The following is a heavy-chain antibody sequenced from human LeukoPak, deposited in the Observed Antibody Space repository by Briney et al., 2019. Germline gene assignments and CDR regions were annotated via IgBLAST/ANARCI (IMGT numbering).Heavy chain of an antibody. Sequence: SETLSLTCAVYGGSFSGYYWSWIRQPPGKGLEWIGYIYYSGSTNYNPSLKSRVTISVDTSKNQFSLKLSSVTAADTAVYYCASSYGGGNFDYWGQGTLVTVSS. D-gene: IGHD4-17*01. V-gene: IGHV4-59*12. J-gene: IGHJ4*02. CDR1: GGSFSGYY. CDR2: IYYSGST. CDR3: ASSYGGGNFDY.